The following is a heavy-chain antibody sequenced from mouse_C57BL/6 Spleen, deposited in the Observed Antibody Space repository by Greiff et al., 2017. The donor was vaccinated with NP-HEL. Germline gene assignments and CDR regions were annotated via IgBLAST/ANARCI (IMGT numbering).Heavy chain of an antibody. Sequence: QVQLQQSGAELVRPGNSVKVSCKASGYAFTNYLIEWVKQRPGQGLAWIGVINPGSGGTNYNETFKGKATLTADKSSSTAYMQLSSLTSEDSAVYFCASSVFDGYYLDYWGQGTTLTVSS. CDR3: ASSVFDGYYLDY. CDR2: INPGSGGT. CDR1: GYAFTNYL. J-gene: IGHJ2*01. V-gene: IGHV1-54*01. D-gene: IGHD2-3*01.